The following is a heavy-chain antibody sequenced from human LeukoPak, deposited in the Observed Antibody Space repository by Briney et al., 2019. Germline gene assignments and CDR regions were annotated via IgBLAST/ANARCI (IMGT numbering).Heavy chain of an antibody. Sequence: SETLSLTCAVYGGSFSGYYWSWIRQPPGKGLEWIGEINHSGSTNYNPSLKSRVTISVDTSKNQFSLKLSSVTAADTAVYYCARVFLRITMVRGVIIPPYYFDYWGQGTLVTVSS. D-gene: IGHD3-10*01. V-gene: IGHV4-34*01. CDR2: INHSGST. J-gene: IGHJ4*02. CDR3: ARVFLRITMVRGVIIPPYYFDY. CDR1: GGSFSGYY.